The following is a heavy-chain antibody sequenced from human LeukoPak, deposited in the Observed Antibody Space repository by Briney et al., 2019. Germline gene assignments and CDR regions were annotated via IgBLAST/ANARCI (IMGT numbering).Heavy chain of an antibody. CDR1: GFTFSSYS. V-gene: IGHV3-48*01. Sequence: GGSLRLSCAASGFTFSSYSMTWVRQAPGKGLEWVSYISSSSSTIYYADSVKGRFTTSRDNAKNSLYLQMNSLRAEDTAVYYCARVGEDCTNGVCYLAGYYFDYWGQGTLVTVSS. D-gene: IGHD2-8*01. CDR3: ARVGEDCTNGVCYLAGYYFDY. CDR2: ISSSSSTI. J-gene: IGHJ4*02.